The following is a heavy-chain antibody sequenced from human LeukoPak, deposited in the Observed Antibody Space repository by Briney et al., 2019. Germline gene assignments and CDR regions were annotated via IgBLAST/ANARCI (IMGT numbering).Heavy chain of an antibody. J-gene: IGHJ5*02. CDR3: TRVQGPFDP. CDR2: INPSGGST. V-gene: IGHV1-46*03. Sequence: GASVKVSCKASGYTFTNYYIHWVRQAPRQGLEWMGLINPSGGSTTYAQKFQGRVTMTRDTSTTTVYMELSSLTSEDTTVYYCTRVQGPFDPWGQGTLVTVSS. CDR1: GYTFTNYY.